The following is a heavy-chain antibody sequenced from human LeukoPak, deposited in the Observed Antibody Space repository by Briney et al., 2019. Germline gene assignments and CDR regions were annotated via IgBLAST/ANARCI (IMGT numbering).Heavy chain of an antibody. CDR2: IYYSGST. CDR3: ARGGGYYKNFDY. Sequence: SETLSLTFTVSGDSISTYYWSWIRQPPGKGLEWIGYIYYSGSTNYNPSLKSRVTISVDTSKNQFSLKLSSVTAADTAVYYCARGGGYYKNFDYWGRGTLVTVSS. J-gene: IGHJ4*02. D-gene: IGHD2-21*02. CDR1: GDSISTYY. V-gene: IGHV4-59*01.